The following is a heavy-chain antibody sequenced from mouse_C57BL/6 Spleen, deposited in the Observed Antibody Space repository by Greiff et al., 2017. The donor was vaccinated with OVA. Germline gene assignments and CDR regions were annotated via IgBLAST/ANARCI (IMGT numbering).Heavy chain of an antibody. D-gene: IGHD2-5*01. V-gene: IGHV1-19*01. CDR1: GYTFTDYY. CDR2: IDPYNGGT. J-gene: IGHJ4*01. CDR3: ARSGSNHAMDY. Sequence: EVQLQQSGPVLVKPGASVKMSCKASGYTFTDYYMNWVKQSHGKSLEWIGVIDPYNGGTSYNQKFKGKATLTVDKSSSIAYMELNSLTSEDSAVYYCARSGSNHAMDYWGQGTSVTVSS.